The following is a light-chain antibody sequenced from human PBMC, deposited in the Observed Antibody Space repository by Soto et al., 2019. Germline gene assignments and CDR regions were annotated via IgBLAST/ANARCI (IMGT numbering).Light chain of an antibody. Sequence: QLLLTQPASLSASPGASASLTCTLRSGFDVGSYRIYWYQQKPGSPPQYLLRYRSDSDKQQGSGVPSRFSGSKDASANAGILLISGLQSEDEADYYCMIWHTSAYVFGTGTKLTVL. V-gene: IGLV5-45*01. CDR1: SGFDVGSYR. CDR2: YRSDSDK. J-gene: IGLJ1*01. CDR3: MIWHTSAYV.